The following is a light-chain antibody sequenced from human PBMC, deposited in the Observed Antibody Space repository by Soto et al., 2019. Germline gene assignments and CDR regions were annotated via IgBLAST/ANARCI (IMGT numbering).Light chain of an antibody. CDR1: HIVRSN. Sequence: EIVMTQPPATLSVSPGESATLSCRASHIVRSNLDWYQQKPGQAPRLLSHGASTRAPGSPDRFSASGAGTDFTLTSSRLEPEDSAVYYCQQYRAAPRTFGPGTKVEIK. CDR2: GAS. V-gene: IGKV3D-15*01. J-gene: IGKJ4*01. CDR3: QQYRAAPRT.